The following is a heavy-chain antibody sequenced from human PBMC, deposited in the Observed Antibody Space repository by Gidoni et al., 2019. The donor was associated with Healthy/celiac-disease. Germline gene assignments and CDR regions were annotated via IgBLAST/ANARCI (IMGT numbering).Heavy chain of an antibody. J-gene: IGHJ5*02. Sequence: QVQLQESGPGLVKPSETLSLTCTVSGYSISSGSYWGWIRQPPGKGLEWIGSIYHSGSTYYNPSLKSRVTISVDTSKNQFSLKLSSVTAADTAVYYCARQNDFWSGYYSPNWFDPWGQGTLVTVSS. CDR1: GYSISSGSY. CDR2: IYHSGST. D-gene: IGHD3-3*01. V-gene: IGHV4-38-2*02. CDR3: ARQNDFWSGYYSPNWFDP.